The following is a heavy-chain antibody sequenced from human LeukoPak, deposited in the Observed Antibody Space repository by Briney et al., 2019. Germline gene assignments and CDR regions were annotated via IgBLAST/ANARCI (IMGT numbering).Heavy chain of an antibody. J-gene: IGHJ4*02. D-gene: IGHD1-26*01. Sequence: PGGSLTLSCAASVFTFSSYEMNWVRQAPGKGLEWVSYISSGGSTIYHADSVKGRFTISRDNAKNSLYLQMDSLRAEDTAVYYCARLWEGDYWGQGTLVTVSS. V-gene: IGHV3-48*03. CDR2: ISSGGSTI. CDR1: VFTFSSYE. CDR3: ARLWEGDY.